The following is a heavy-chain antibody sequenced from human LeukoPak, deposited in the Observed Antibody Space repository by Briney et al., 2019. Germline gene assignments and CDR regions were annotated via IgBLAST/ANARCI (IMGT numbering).Heavy chain of an antibody. CDR1: GGSISSYY. Sequence: SETLSLTCTVSGGSISSYYWSWNRQPPGKGLEWIGYIYYSGSTNYNPSLKSRVTISVDTSKNQFSLKLSSVTAADTAVYYCARHGYYYYYMDVWGKGTTVTVSS. CDR2: IYYSGST. J-gene: IGHJ6*03. CDR3: ARHGYYYYYMDV. V-gene: IGHV4-59*08.